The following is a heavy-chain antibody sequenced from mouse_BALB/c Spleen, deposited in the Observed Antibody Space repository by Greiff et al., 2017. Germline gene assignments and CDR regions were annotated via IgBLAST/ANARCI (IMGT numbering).Heavy chain of an antibody. CDR3: ARSLTTVGYYAMDY. V-gene: IGHV1S137*01. J-gene: IGHJ4*01. D-gene: IGHD1-1*01. CDR2: ISTYYGDA. Sequence: QVQLQQSGAELVRPGVSVKISCKGSGYTFTDYAMHWVKQSHAKSLEWIGVISTYYGDASYNQKFKGKATMTVDKSSSTAYMELARLTSEDSAIYYCARSLTTVGYYAMDYWGQGTSVTVSS. CDR1: GYTFTDYA.